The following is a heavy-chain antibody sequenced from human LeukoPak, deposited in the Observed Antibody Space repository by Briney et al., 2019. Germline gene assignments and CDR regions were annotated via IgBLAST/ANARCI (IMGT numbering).Heavy chain of an antibody. J-gene: IGHJ1*01. D-gene: IGHD6-13*01. CDR1: GFTFSRYG. Sequence: GGSLRLSCAASGFTFSRYGMHWVRQAPGKGLEWVAFIRYDGDNKYYADSVKGRFTISRDNSKNTLYLQMNSLRADDTAVYYCAKEHVEQQLVGTEYFQHWGQGTLVTVSS. CDR3: AKEHVEQQLVGTEYFQH. V-gene: IGHV3-30*02. CDR2: IRYDGDNK.